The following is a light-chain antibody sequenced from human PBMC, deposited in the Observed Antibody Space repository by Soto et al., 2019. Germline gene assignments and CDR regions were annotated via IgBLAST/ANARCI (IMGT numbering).Light chain of an antibody. CDR1: PSISSW. CDR2: AAS. J-gene: IGKJ5*01. Sequence: DILLIHSPSPLSPSLEDRVPITCRARPSISSWVAWNQQRPGKAPKLLIYAASSVQSGVPSRFSGSGSGADFTLTIRSLQPEDSATYYCQHDNSYPLTFGQGTRLE. CDR3: QHDNSYPLT. V-gene: IGKV1-12*01.